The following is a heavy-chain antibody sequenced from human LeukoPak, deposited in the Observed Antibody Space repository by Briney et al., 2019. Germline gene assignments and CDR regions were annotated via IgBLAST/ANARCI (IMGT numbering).Heavy chain of an antibody. CDR3: ASGHCSSTSCYLYYYMDV. D-gene: IGHD2-2*03. J-gene: IGHJ6*03. CDR2: ISAYNGNT. V-gene: IGHV1-18*01. Sequence: ASVKVSCKASGYTFTSYGISWVRQAPGQGLEWMGWISAYNGNTNYAQKLQGRVTMTTDTSTSTAYMELRSLRSDDTAVYHCASGHCSSTSCYLYYYMDVWGKGTTVTVSS. CDR1: GYTFTSYG.